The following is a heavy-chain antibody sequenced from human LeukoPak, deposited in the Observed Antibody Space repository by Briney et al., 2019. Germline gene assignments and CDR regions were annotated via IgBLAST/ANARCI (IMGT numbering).Heavy chain of an antibody. V-gene: IGHV3-23*01. CDR3: ATSYGSGSYYNPYYFDC. J-gene: IGHJ4*02. CDR2: ISGSAGST. D-gene: IGHD3-10*01. Sequence: GGSLRLSCAASGFTFSYYAMSWVRQAPGKGLEWVSTISGSAGSTYYADSVKGRFTVSRDNSKNTLYLQMNSLRAEDTAVYYCATSYGSGSYYNPYYFDCWCQGTLVTVSS. CDR1: GFTFSYYA.